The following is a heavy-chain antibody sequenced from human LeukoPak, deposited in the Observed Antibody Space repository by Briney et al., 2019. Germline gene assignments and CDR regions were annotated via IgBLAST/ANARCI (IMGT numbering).Heavy chain of an antibody. CDR2: ISAYSGNT. CDR3: TRGSSSQYFQH. Sequence: ASVTVACKASNYTFTNYPISWVRQAPGQGLEWMGWISAYSGNTNYAQKVQGRVTMTTDTSTNTAYMELASLRPGDTAIYYCTRGSSSQYFQHWGQGTLVTVSS. D-gene: IGHD6-6*01. J-gene: IGHJ1*01. V-gene: IGHV1-18*01. CDR1: NYTFTNYP.